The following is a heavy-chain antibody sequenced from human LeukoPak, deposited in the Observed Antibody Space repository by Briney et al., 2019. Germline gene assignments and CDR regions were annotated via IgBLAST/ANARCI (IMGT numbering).Heavy chain of an antibody. CDR1: GFTFSSYS. CDR2: ISSSSSNM. Sequence: GGSLRLSCAASGFTFSSYSMNWVRQAPGKGLEWVSYISSSSSNMYYADSVKGRFTISRDNSKNTLYLQMNSLRAEDTAVYYCARESNYYYYGMDVWGQGTTVTVSS. V-gene: IGHV3-48*01. J-gene: IGHJ6*02. CDR3: ARESNYYYYGMDV.